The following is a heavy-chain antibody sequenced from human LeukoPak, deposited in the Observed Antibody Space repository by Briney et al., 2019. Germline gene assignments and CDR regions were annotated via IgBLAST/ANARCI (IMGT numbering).Heavy chain of an antibody. J-gene: IGHJ4*02. CDR3: ARDRWGGPTVNYFDY. CDR1: GFTFSSYV. CDR2: ISYDGSNE. Sequence: GRSLRLSCAASGFTFSSYVMHWVRQAPGKGLEWVAIISYDGSNEYYADSVKGRFTISRDNSKNTLYLQMNSLRAADTAVYYCARDRWGGPTVNYFDYWGQGTLVTVSS. V-gene: IGHV3-30*04. D-gene: IGHD4-17*01.